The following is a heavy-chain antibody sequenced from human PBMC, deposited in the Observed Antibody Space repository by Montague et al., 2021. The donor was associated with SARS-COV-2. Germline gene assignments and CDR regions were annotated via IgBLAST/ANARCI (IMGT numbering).Heavy chain of an antibody. Sequence: CAISGDSVSSNIAAWNWIRQSPSRGLEWLGRTYYRSKWYNDYAVSVGSRITISPDTSKNQFSLQLNSVTPEDTAVYYCTQERGPGRTTWHYFDYWGQGTRVTVSA. CDR3: TQERGPGRTTWHYFDY. J-gene: IGHJ4*02. D-gene: IGHD1-14*01. CDR2: TYYRSKWYN. CDR1: GDSVSSNIAA. V-gene: IGHV6-1*01.